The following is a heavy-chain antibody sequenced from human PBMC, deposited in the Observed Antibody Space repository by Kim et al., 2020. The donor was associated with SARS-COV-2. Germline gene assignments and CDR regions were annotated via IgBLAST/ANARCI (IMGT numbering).Heavy chain of an antibody. CDR1: GFTFSDYY. D-gene: IGHD2-2*01. CDR2: ISSSSSYT. V-gene: IGHV3-11*06. CDR3: ARSLGCSSTSCYLDTFYYYYYGMDV. Sequence: GGSLRLSCAASGFTFSDYYMSWIRQAPGKGLEWVSYISSSSSYTNYADSVKGRFTISRDNAKNSLYLQMNSLRAEDTAVYYCARSLGCSSTSCYLDTFYYYYYGMDVWGQGTTVTVSS. J-gene: IGHJ6*02.